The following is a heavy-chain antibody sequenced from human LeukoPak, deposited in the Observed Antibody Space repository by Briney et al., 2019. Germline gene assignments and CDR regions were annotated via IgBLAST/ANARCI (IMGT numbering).Heavy chain of an antibody. V-gene: IGHV3-73*01. D-gene: IGHD1-26*01. CDR2: IKSKANSYAT. Sequence: PGGSLRLSCATSGFTFGGSAMHWVRQASGKGLEWVGHIKSKANSYATSYAASVKGRFTISRDDSKNTAYLQMRSLKAGDTAVYYCTSFIVGASRVDYWGQGTLVTVSS. CDR3: TSFIVGASRVDY. CDR1: GFTFGGSA. J-gene: IGHJ4*02.